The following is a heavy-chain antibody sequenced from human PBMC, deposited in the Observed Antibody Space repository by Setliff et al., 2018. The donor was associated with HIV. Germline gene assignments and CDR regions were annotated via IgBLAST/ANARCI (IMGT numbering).Heavy chain of an antibody. Sequence: ASVKVSCKASGYTFTGYYVHWVRQVPGQGLEWMGWINPNTGGTQYAQKFQGRVTVTRDTPIRTAYMELKSLRSDDTAVYFCARDNRTGYSSGWPLDFWGQGTLVTVSS. CDR2: INPNTGGT. J-gene: IGHJ4*02. CDR3: ARDNRTGYSSGWPLDF. D-gene: IGHD6-19*01. V-gene: IGHV1-2*02. CDR1: GYTFTGYY.